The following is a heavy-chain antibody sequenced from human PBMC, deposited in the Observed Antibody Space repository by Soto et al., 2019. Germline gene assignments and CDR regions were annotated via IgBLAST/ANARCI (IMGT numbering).Heavy chain of an antibody. D-gene: IGHD2-15*01. V-gene: IGHV3-66*01. CDR2: IQSGGPT. CDR3: ARDVVLCDAGRCSVVPLDV. CDR1: GFTVSSKY. J-gene: IGHJ6*03. Sequence: PGGSLRLSCAASGFTVSSKYMSWVRQAPGKGLEWVSLIQSGGPTYYADSVKGRFTISRDTSENTVHLQMDSLRAEDTGVYYFARDVVLCDAGRCSVVPLDVWGKRTTVTV.